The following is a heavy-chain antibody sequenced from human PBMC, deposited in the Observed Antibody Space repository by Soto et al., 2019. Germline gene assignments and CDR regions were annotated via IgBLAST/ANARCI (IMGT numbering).Heavy chain of an antibody. V-gene: IGHV4-34*01. CDR1: GGSFSGFF. Sequence: SETLSLTCAAYGGSFSGFFRTWIRQPPGKGLEWIGEINESGHTYYNPSLKSRVTISVDTSKNQFSLKLSSVTAADTAVYYCARGRVTMVRGAHPHYYYYYMDVWGKGTTVTVSS. CDR2: INESGHT. D-gene: IGHD3-10*01. CDR3: ARGRVTMVRGAHPHYYYYYMDV. J-gene: IGHJ6*03.